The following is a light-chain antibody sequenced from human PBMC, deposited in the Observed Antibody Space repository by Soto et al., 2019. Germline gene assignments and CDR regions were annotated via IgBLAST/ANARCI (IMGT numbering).Light chain of an antibody. CDR1: SSDVGGYDY. CDR3: SSHTSGSTRV. J-gene: IGLJ1*01. CDR2: EVT. V-gene: IGLV2-14*01. Sequence: QSALTQPASVSGSPGQSIAISCTGTSSDVGGYDYVSWYQQQPDKAPKLMIYEVTQRPSGVSNRFSGSKSGNTASLTISGLQAEDEADYYCSSHTSGSTRVLGTGTKVTVL.